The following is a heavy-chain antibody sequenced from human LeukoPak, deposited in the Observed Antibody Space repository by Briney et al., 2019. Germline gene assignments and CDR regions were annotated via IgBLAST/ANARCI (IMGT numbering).Heavy chain of an antibody. V-gene: IGHV3-30*18. CDR3: AKDRLAAAGSYYFDF. D-gene: IGHD6-13*01. Sequence: PGRSLRLSCAASGFTFSSHGVHWVRQAPGKGLEWVAVISYDGSNKYYADSVKGRFTISRDNSKNTVYLQMNSLRAEDTAVYYCAKDRLAAAGSYYFDFRGQGTLVTVSS. CDR2: ISYDGSNK. J-gene: IGHJ4*02. CDR1: GFTFSSHG.